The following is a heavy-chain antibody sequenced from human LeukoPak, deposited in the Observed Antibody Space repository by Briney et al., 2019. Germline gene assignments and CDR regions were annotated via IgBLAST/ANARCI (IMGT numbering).Heavy chain of an antibody. CDR3: ARHPIVVVPAAIPDYYYYYMDV. D-gene: IGHD2-2*02. CDR2: IYPGDSDT. V-gene: IGHV5-51*01. CDR1: GYSFTSYW. J-gene: IGHJ6*03. Sequence: GESLKISCKGSGYSFTSYWIGWVRQMPGKGLEWMGIIYPGDSDTRYSPSFQGQVTISADKPISTAYLQWSSLKASDTAMYYCARHPIVVVPAAIPDYYYYYMDVWGKGTTVTVSS.